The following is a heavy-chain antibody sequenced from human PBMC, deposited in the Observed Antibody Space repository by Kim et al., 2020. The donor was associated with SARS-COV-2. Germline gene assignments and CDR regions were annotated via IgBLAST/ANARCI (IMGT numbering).Heavy chain of an antibody. CDR2: ISGGANSA. Sequence: GGSLRLSCAASGFTFSNYAVFWVRQPPGKALEWVSAISGGANSAYYTDSVKGRFTISRDNSKNTLYLQMNSLRAEDTAVYYCARTGNLAVAGKTFDYWG. D-gene: IGHD6-19*01. CDR1: GFTFSNYA. J-gene: IGHJ4*01. V-gene: IGHV3-23*01. CDR3: ARTGNLAVAGKTFDY.